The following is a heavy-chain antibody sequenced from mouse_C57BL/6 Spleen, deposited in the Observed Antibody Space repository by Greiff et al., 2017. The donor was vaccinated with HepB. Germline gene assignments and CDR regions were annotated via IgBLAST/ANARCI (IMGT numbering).Heavy chain of an antibody. CDR2: IYPGDGDT. D-gene: IGHD2-1*01. CDR1: GYAFSSSW. J-gene: IGHJ1*03. CDR3: ARFGGKGYFDV. V-gene: IGHV1-82*01. Sequence: QVQLQHSGPELVKPGASVKISCKASGYAFSSSWMNWVKQRPGKGLEWIGRIYPGDGDTNYNGKFKGKATLTADKSSSTAYMQLSSLTSEDSAVYFCARFGGKGYFDVWGTGTTVTVSS.